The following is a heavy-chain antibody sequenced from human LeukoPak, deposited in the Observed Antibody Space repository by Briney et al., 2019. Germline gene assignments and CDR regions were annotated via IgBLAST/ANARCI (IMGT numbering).Heavy chain of an antibody. V-gene: IGHV3-30*04. Sequence: GGSLRLSCAASGFTFSSYAMHWVRQAPGEGLEWVAVISYDGSNKYYADSVKGRFTISRDNSKNTLYLQMNSLRAEDTAVYYCARAATTVTHPDYWGQGTLVTVSS. D-gene: IGHD4-17*01. CDR2: ISYDGSNK. CDR3: ARAATTVTHPDY. J-gene: IGHJ4*02. CDR1: GFTFSSYA.